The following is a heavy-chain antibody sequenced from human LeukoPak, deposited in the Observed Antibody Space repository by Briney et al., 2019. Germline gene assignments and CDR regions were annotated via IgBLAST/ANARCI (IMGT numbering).Heavy chain of an antibody. CDR1: GYTFTSYY. J-gene: IGHJ4*02. Sequence: ASVKVSCKTSGYTFTSYYIHWVRQAPGQGPEWLGIINPIGGTTHFAQKFQGRVTMTRDTSISTAYMELSRLRSDDTAVYYCAREGASITMVRGIDYWGQGTLVTVSS. D-gene: IGHD3-10*01. CDR3: AREGASITMVRGIDY. CDR2: INPIGGTT. V-gene: IGHV1-2*02.